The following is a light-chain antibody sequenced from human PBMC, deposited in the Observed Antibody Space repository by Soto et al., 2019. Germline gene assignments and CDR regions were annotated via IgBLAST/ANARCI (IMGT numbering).Light chain of an antibody. Sequence: QSALTQPPSVSGAPGQRVTISCTGSSSNIGAGYDVHWYQQLPGTAPKLLIYANNIRPSGVPGRFSGPKSGTSASLAITGLQAEDEADYYCQSYDSSLSGYVFGTGTKVTVL. CDR2: ANN. J-gene: IGLJ1*01. V-gene: IGLV1-40*01. CDR1: SSNIGAGYD. CDR3: QSYDSSLSGYV.